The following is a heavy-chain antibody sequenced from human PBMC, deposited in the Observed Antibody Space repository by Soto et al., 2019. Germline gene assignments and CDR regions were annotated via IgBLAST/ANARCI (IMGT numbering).Heavy chain of an antibody. CDR3: ARGRTYYDP. J-gene: IGHJ5*02. D-gene: IGHD3-10*01. CDR2: IFYSGFH. V-gene: IGHV4-31*03. Sequence: QMQLQESGPGLVKPSQTLSLTCTVSRGSISSGCYYWSWIRHHPGKGLEWIGSIFYSGFHHYNPSLKSRCSMSVDTSKRQLSLRLRFVTAADTAIYYCARGRTYYDPWGQGTLVTVSS. CDR1: RGSISSGCYY.